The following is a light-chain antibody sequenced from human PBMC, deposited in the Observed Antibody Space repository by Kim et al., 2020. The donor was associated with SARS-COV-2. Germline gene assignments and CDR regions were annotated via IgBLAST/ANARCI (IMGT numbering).Light chain of an antibody. J-gene: IGKJ4*02. Sequence: IQLTQSPSSLSASVGDRVTITCRASQGISSCLAWYQQKPEQAPKFLIYSASSLQSGVPSRFSGSGSGTDFTLTISSLQPEDFATYYCQQYNNYPLTFGGGTKVDIK. V-gene: IGKV1D-16*01. CDR3: QQYNNYPLT. CDR1: QGISSC. CDR2: SAS.